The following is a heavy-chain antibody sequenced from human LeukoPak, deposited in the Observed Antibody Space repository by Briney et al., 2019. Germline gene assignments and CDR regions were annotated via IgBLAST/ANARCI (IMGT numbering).Heavy chain of an antibody. CDR1: GYNFTNYG. CDR2: ISAYNGDT. CDR3: ARAPSFGDYGGDY. Sequence: GASVKVSCKASGYNFTNYGISWVRQAPGHGLEWMGWISAYNGDTKSAQQLQGRVTVTTDTSTSTAYMELRSLRSDDTAVYYCARAPSFGDYGGDYWGQGTLVTVSS. D-gene: IGHD4-17*01. J-gene: IGHJ4*02. V-gene: IGHV1-18*01.